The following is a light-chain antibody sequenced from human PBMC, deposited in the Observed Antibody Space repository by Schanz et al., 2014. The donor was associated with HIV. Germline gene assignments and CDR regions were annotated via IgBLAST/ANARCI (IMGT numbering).Light chain of an antibody. Sequence: DTQMTQSPSTVFASVGDRVTITCRASQSINPWLAWYQQKPGKAPNLLIYQVSTLESGVPSRFSGSGSGTYFTLTISSLQPEDFATYYCQHYNSYPLTFGQGTELEIK. V-gene: IGKV1-5*03. CDR3: QHYNSYPLT. CDR2: QVS. J-gene: IGKJ2*01. CDR1: QSINPW.